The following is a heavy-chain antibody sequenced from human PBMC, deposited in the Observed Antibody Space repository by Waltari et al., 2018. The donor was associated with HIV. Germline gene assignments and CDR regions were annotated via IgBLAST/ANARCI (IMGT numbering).Heavy chain of an antibody. Sequence: TTSGFRFGDYAVTWVRQAPGKGLEWVGFIRSKAYGGTTEFAASVKGRFNISRDDSENIAYLQMNSLKAEDTGTYYCTRGPSGYMYGRSDYWGQGTLVTVSS. D-gene: IGHD5-18*01. J-gene: IGHJ4*02. CDR2: IRSKAYGGTT. V-gene: IGHV3-49*04. CDR1: GFRFGDYA. CDR3: TRGPSGYMYGRSDY.